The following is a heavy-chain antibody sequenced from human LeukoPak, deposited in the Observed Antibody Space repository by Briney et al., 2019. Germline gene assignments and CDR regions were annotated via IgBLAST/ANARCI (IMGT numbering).Heavy chain of an antibody. Sequence: GGSLRLSCAASGFTFSSYAMSWVRQAPGKGLEWVSAMSGSGGSTNYADSVKGRFTVSRDNSKNTLYLQMNSLRAEDTAVYYCAKHLRNYDFWSGYRGNWFDPWGQGTLVTVSS. D-gene: IGHD3-3*01. J-gene: IGHJ5*02. CDR1: GFTFSSYA. V-gene: IGHV3-23*01. CDR3: AKHLRNYDFWSGYRGNWFDP. CDR2: MSGSGGST.